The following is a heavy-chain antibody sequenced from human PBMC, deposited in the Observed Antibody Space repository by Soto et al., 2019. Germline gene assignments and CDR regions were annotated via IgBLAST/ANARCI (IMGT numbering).Heavy chain of an antibody. Sequence: PSETLSLTCTVSGGSISSSSYYWGWIRQPPGKGLEWIGSIYYSGSTYYNPSLKSRVTISVDTSKNQFSLKLSSVTAADTAVYYCARYESSSWYLGPLGYYYYGMDVWGQGTTVTVSS. V-gene: IGHV4-39*01. CDR3: ARYESSSWYLGPLGYYYYGMDV. D-gene: IGHD6-13*01. CDR1: GGSISSSSYY. CDR2: IYYSGST. J-gene: IGHJ6*02.